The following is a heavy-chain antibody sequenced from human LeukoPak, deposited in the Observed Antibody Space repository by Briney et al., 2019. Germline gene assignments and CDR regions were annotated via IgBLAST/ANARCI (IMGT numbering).Heavy chain of an antibody. CDR1: GFTFSSYT. Sequence: GGSLRLSCAASGFTFSSYTMNWVRQAPGKGLEWVSYISRSSSTIYYADSVKGRFTISRDNAKNSLYLQMNSLRAEDTAVYYCAELGITMIGGVWGKGTTVTISS. V-gene: IGHV3-48*04. D-gene: IGHD3-10*02. CDR3: AELGITMIGGV. J-gene: IGHJ6*04. CDR2: ISRSSSTI.